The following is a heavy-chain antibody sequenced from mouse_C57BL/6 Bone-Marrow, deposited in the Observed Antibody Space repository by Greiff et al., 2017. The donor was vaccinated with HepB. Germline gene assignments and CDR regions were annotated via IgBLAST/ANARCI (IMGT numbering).Heavy chain of an antibody. Sequence: VQVVESGAELARPGASVKLSCKASGYTFTSYGISWVKQRTGQGLEWIGEIYPRSGNTYYNEKFKGKATLTADKSSSTAYMELRSLTSEDSAVYFCARVTNWYFDVWGTGTTVTVSS. CDR1: GYTFTSYG. J-gene: IGHJ1*03. CDR2: IYPRSGNT. D-gene: IGHD2-1*01. CDR3: ARVTNWYFDV. V-gene: IGHV1-81*01.